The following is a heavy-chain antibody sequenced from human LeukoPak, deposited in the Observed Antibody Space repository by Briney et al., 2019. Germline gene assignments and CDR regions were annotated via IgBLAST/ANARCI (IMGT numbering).Heavy chain of an antibody. J-gene: IGHJ1*01. CDR1: GLTVSSNY. Sequence: PGGSLRLSCAAAGLTVSSNYMSRARQAPGKGLEWVSVMYRSDATYYADSVKGRFTMSRDISKNTVYLQMDSLRSEDTAVYYCARDLPDQGANWGQGTLVIVSS. V-gene: IGHV3-53*01. CDR3: ARDLPDQGAN. CDR2: MYRSDAT. D-gene: IGHD1-14*01.